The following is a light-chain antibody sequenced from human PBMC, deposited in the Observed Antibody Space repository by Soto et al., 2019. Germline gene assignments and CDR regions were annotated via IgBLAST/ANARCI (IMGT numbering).Light chain of an antibody. CDR1: QTISSN. J-gene: IGKJ1*01. CDR3: QQYNNWLWT. Sequence: EIVMTQSPATLSVSPGERATLSCRASQTISSNLAWYQQKPGQAPRVLIDGASTRATGIPARFSGSGSGTELTLTISSLPSEDFAVYYCQQYNNWLWTFGQGNKVEIK. V-gene: IGKV3-15*01. CDR2: GAS.